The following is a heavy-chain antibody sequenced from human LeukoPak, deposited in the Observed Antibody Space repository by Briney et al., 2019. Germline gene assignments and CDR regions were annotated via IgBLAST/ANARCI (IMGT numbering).Heavy chain of an antibody. CDR3: ARGPIAAAGDY. CDR2: LNPNNGDT. CDR1: GYTFTNYG. J-gene: IGHJ4*02. D-gene: IGHD6-13*01. Sequence: ASVKVSCKASGYTFTNYGITWVRQAPGQGLEWMGWLNPNNGDTKYAQNLQGRVSMTRDTSTSTAYMELRSLRSDDTAVYYCARGPIAAAGDYWGQGTLVTVSS. V-gene: IGHV1-18*01.